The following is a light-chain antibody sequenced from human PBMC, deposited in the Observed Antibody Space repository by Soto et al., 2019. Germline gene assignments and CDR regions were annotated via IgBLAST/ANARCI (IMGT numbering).Light chain of an antibody. CDR3: QQYDTYSWT. CDR1: QNIGTW. Sequence: DIQMTQSPSTLSASEGDRVTITCRASQNIGTWLAWYQQKPGKAPKLLIYDASTLESGAPSRFSGFGSGTEFALTISGLQPDDFATYYCQQYDTYSWTFGQGTKVDIK. J-gene: IGKJ1*01. CDR2: DAS. V-gene: IGKV1-5*01.